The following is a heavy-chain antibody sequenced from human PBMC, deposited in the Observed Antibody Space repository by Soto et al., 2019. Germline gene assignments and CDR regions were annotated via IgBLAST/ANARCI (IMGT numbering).Heavy chain of an antibody. Sequence: TLSLTCTVSGGSMRSYYWSWIRQPPGKRLEWIGYIYYSGSTNYNPSLKSRVTMSVDTSRNEFSLKLSSVTAADTAVYYCAREGSSSWSGDYGMDVWGQGTTVTVSS. CDR3: AREGSSSWSGDYGMDV. CDR2: IYYSGST. V-gene: IGHV4-59*01. D-gene: IGHD6-13*01. CDR1: GGSMRSYY. J-gene: IGHJ6*02.